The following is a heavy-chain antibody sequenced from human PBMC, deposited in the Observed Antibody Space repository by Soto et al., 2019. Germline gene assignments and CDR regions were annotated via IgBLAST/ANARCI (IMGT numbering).Heavy chain of an antibody. V-gene: IGHV4-39*07. CDR3: ARATYYYDSSGYSDRVLDY. Sequence: SETLSLTCTVSGGSIGSHTYYWGWIRQPPGKGLEWIGSVYYSGSTYYSPSLKSRVTISVDTSKNQFYLKLSSVTAADTAVYYCARATYYYDSSGYSDRVLDYWGQGTLVTVSS. D-gene: IGHD3-22*01. CDR2: VYYSGST. CDR1: GGSIGSHTYY. J-gene: IGHJ4*02.